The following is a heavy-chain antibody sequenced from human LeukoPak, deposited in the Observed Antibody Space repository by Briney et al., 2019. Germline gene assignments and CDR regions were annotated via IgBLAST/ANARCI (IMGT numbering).Heavy chain of an antibody. Sequence: GGSLRLSCAASGFNFNTYTMNWVRQAPGKGLEWVSAISGSGGSTYYADSVKGRFTISRDNSKNTLYLQMNSLRAEDTAVYYCAKRCPGGLVADYWGQGTLVTVSS. D-gene: IGHD6-6*01. CDR1: GFNFNTYT. CDR2: ISGSGGST. CDR3: AKRCPGGLVADY. J-gene: IGHJ4*02. V-gene: IGHV3-23*01.